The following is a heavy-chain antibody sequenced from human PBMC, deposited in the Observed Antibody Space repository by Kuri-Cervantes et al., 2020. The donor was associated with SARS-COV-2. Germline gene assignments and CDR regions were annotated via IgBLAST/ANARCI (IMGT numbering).Heavy chain of an antibody. D-gene: IGHD2-2*02. CDR3: ASTYCSSTSCYNYYYYYMDV. Sequence: ASVKVSCKASGYTFTGYYMHWVRQAPGQGLEWMGWINPNSGGTNYAQKFQGRVTMTRDTPISTAYMELSRLRSDDTAVYYCASTYCSSTSCYNYYYYYMDVWGKGTTVTVSS. CDR2: INPNSGGT. J-gene: IGHJ6*03. V-gene: IGHV1-2*02. CDR1: GYTFTGYY.